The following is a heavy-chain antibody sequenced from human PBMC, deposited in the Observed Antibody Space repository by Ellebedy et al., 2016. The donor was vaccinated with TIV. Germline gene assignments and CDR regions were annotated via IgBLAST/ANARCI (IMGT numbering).Heavy chain of an antibody. D-gene: IGHD3-3*01. CDR1: GFTFTQYW. Sequence: GESLKISCAASGFTFTQYWLHWVRQAPGKGPVWVSRINSDGSSTTYADSVKGRFTISRDNAESILYLQMNSLRVEDTAMYYCAGDLDVWGQGILVTVSS. CDR2: INSDGSST. J-gene: IGHJ4*02. CDR3: AGDLDV. V-gene: IGHV3-74*01.